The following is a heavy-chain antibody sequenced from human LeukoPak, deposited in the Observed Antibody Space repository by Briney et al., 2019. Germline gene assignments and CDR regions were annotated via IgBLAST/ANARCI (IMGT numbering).Heavy chain of an antibody. Sequence: PGGSLRLSCAASGFTFSSYSMNWVRQAPGKGLEWVSYISSSSKTIYYADSVKGRFTISRDNAKNSLYLQMNSLKTEDTAAYYCTRVIYTVTAYYWGQGTLVTVSS. CDR3: TRVIYTVTAYY. D-gene: IGHD4-17*01. CDR1: GFTFSSYS. CDR2: ISSSSKTI. J-gene: IGHJ4*02. V-gene: IGHV3-48*01.